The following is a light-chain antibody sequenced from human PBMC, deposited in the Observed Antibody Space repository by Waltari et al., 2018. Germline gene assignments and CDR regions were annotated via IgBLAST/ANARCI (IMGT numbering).Light chain of an antibody. Sequence: DIVLTQSPGTLSLSPGERATLSCRASQTVRTTYLAWYQQKPGQAPTLLIYGASSRATGIPDRFSGSGSGTDFSLTISSLEPEDVVVYYCQQYDISPLTFGGGTKVEIK. CDR3: QQYDISPLT. CDR1: QTVRTTY. CDR2: GAS. J-gene: IGKJ4*01. V-gene: IGKV3-20*01.